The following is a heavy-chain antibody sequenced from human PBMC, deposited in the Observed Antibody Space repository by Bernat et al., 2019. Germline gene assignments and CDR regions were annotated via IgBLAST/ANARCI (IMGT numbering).Heavy chain of an antibody. CDR2: ISGSGDST. D-gene: IGHD2-15*01. V-gene: IGHV3-23*01. CDR3: AKGIYPKGYCSGGNCYYYFYGMDV. CDR1: GFTFSSFA. J-gene: IGHJ6*02. Sequence: EVQLLESGGGLVQPGGSLRLSCGASGFTFSSFAMSWVRQAAGRGLEWVSGISGSGDSTYYADSVKGWFTISRDNSKNTLYLQMNSLRAEDTAVYYCAKGIYPKGYCSGGNCYYYFYGMDVWGQGTTVTVSS.